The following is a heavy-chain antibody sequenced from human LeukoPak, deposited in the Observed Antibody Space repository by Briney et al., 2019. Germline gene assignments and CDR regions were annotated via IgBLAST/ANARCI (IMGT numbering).Heavy chain of an antibody. CDR2: IYYSGST. D-gene: IGHD5-18*01. J-gene: IGHJ4*02. CDR1: GGSISSSSYY. V-gene: IGHV4-39*01. CDR3: ASGGYSYGVPY. Sequence: PSETLSLTCTVSGGSISSSSYYWGWIRQPPGKGLEWIGSIYYSGSTYYDPSLKSRVTISVDTSKNQFSLKLSSVTAADTAVYYCASGGYSYGVPYWGQGTLVTVSS.